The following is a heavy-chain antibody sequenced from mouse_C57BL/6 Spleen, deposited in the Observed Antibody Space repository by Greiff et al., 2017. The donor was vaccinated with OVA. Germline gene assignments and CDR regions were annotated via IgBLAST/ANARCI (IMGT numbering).Heavy chain of an antibody. CDR1: GYAFSSYW. CDR2: IYPGYGDT. Sequence: VQLQQSGAELVKPGASVKISCKASGYAFSSYWMNWVKQRPGKGLEWIGQIYPGYGDTNYNGKFKGKATLTADKSSGTAYMQLSSLTSEDSAVYFCTSSDGSSYGFDYWGQGTLVTVSA. V-gene: IGHV1-80*01. D-gene: IGHD1-1*01. J-gene: IGHJ3*01. CDR3: TSSDGSSYGFDY.